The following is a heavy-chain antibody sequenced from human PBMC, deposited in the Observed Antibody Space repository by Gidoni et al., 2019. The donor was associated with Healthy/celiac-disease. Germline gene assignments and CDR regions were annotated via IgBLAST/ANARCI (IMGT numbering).Heavy chain of an antibody. D-gene: IGHD3-16*02. V-gene: IGHV4-61*02. CDR3: ARGWVIQAGYYFDY. Sequence: QVQLQESGPGLVKPSPTLSLTCPVSGCSISRGSYYWSWIRQPAGKGLGWTGRIYTSGSTNYNPSLKSRVTISVDTSKNQFSLKLSSVTAADTAVYYCARGWVIQAGYYFDYWGQGTLVTVSS. CDR2: IYTSGST. CDR1: GCSISRGSYY. J-gene: IGHJ4*02.